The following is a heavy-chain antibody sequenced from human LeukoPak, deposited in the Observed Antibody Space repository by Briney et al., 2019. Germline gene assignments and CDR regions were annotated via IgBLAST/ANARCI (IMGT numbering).Heavy chain of an antibody. J-gene: IGHJ4*02. CDR1: GFTFSSYS. D-gene: IGHD3-10*01. CDR2: ISSGSGYI. Sequence: PGGSLRLSCAASGFTFSSYSMNWVRQAPGKGLEWVASISSGSGYIYYADSVKGRFTISRDNSKNSLDLQMNSLRAEDTAVCFCARVLTGGSGGYYMRGIDYWGEGSLVTVSS. V-gene: IGHV3-21*01. CDR3: ARVLTGGSGGYYMRGIDY.